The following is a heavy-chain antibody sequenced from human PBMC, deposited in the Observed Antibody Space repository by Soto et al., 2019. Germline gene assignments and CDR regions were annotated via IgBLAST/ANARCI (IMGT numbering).Heavy chain of an antibody. CDR2: IYSGGST. CDR1: GFTVSSNY. D-gene: IGHD6-13*01. CDR3: GGYSSSWSLPYYYYGMDV. Sequence: LRLSCAASGFTVSSNYMSWVRQAPGKGLEWVSVIYSGGSTYYADSVKGRFTISRDNSKNTLYLQMNSLRAEDTAVYYCGGYSSSWSLPYYYYGMDVLGQGTTVTVSS. V-gene: IGHV3-53*01. J-gene: IGHJ6*02.